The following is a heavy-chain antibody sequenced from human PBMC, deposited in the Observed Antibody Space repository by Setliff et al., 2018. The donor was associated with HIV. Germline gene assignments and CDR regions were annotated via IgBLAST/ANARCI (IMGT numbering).Heavy chain of an antibody. CDR1: GDSTTSSH. CDR3: ARYSGTFTRDFDP. V-gene: IGHV4-4*09. Sequence: PSETLSLTCTISGDSTTSSHWSWIRQPPGKGLEWLGYIHIIGATSYNPSLERRVTISQHMSKNQFSLKLTSVTAADAAMSYGARYSGTFTRDFDPWGPGTLVTVSS. D-gene: IGHD1-26*01. CDR2: IHIIGAT. J-gene: IGHJ5*02.